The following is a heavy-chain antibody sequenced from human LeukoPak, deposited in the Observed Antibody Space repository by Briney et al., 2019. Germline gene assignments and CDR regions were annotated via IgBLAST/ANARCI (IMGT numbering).Heavy chain of an antibody. CDR3: ASPPAPYTSGWYFGY. CDR1: GGSMSSYY. D-gene: IGHD6-19*01. V-gene: IGHV4-59*01. J-gene: IGHJ4*02. CDR2: LFNSGST. Sequence: SQTLSLTCTVSGGSMSSYYWSWIRQPPGKGLEWIGYLFNSGSTNYNPSLKSRVTISVDTSKNQFSLKLSSVTAADTAVYYCASPPAPYTSGWYFGYWGQGTLVTVSS.